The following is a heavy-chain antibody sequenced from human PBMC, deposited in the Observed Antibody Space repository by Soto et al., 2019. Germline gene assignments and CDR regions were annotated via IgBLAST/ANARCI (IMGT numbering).Heavy chain of an antibody. V-gene: IGHV3-23*01. CDR2: ISGSGGST. CDR1: GFTFSSYA. CDR3: AKTYYDFWSGYYTNWYFDL. Sequence: EVQLLESGGGLVQPGGSLRLSCAASGFTFSSYAMSWVRQAPGKGLVWVSAISGSGGSTYYADSVKGRFTISRDNSKNTLYLQMNSLRAEDTAVYYCAKTYYDFWSGYYTNWYFDLWGRGTLVTVSS. J-gene: IGHJ2*01. D-gene: IGHD3-3*01.